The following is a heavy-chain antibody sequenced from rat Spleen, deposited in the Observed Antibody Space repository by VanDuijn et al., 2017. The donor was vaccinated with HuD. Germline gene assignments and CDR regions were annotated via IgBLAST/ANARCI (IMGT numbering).Heavy chain of an antibody. V-gene: IGHV5-7*01. J-gene: IGHJ3*01. CDR2: ISYDGSST. D-gene: IGHD4-3*01. CDR1: RFTFSNYF. CDR3: VRQDTSGYSNWFAY. Sequence: EMQLVESGGGLVQPGRSMKLSCAASRFTFSNYFMAWVRQAPKKGLEWVATISYDGSSTYYRDSVKGRFTVSRDNAKSTLYLQMDSLRSEDTATFYCVRQDTSGYSNWFAYWGQGTLVTVSS.